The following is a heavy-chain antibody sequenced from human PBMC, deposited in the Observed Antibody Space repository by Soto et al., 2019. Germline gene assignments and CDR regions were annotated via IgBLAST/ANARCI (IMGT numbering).Heavy chain of an antibody. Sequence: QVQLVQSGAEVKKPGASVKVSCKASGYTFTSYGISWVRQAPGQGLEWMGWISAYNGNTNYAQKRQGRVTMTTDTSTSTAYMELKSLRSDDTAVYYCARDRGRFLEWLPTDYWGQGTLVTVSS. CDR3: ARDRGRFLEWLPTDY. CDR2: ISAYNGNT. V-gene: IGHV1-18*01. J-gene: IGHJ4*02. D-gene: IGHD3-3*01. CDR1: GYTFTSYG.